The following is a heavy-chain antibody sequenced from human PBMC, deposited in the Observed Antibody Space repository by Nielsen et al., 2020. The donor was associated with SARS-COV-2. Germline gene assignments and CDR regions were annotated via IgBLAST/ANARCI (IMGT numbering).Heavy chain of an antibody. CDR2: ISWNSGSI. V-gene: IGHV3-9*01. CDR1: GFTFDDYA. CDR3: AKDMGVRLGELSHFDY. Sequence: SLKISCAASGFTFDDYAMHWVRQAPGKGLEWVSGISWNSGSIGYADSVKGRFTISRDNAKNSLYLQMNSLRAEDTALYYCAKDMGVRLGELSHFDYWGQGTLVTVSS. D-gene: IGHD3-16*02. J-gene: IGHJ4*02.